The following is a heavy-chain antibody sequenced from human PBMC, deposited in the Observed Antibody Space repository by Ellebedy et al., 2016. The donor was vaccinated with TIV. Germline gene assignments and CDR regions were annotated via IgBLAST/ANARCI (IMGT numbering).Heavy chain of an antibody. V-gene: IGHV3-30*03. CDR1: GFSLSDFH. CDR3: RAGGDY. J-gene: IGHJ4*02. D-gene: IGHD1-14*01. Sequence: GESLKISCAASGFSLSDFHMHWVRQAPGQGLECVAVSLSDGNTKYYADSVKGRFSISRDNSKNTLYLQMNSLRTEDTAVYYCRAGGDYWGQGTLVSVSS. CDR2: SLSDGNTK.